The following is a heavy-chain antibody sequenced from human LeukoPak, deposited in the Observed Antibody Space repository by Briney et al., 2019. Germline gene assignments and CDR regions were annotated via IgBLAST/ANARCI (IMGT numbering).Heavy chain of an antibody. V-gene: IGHV4-34*01. Sequence: SETLSLTCAVYGGSFSGYYWSWIRQPPGKGLEWIGEINHSGSTNYNPSLKGRVTISVDTSKNQFSLKLSSVTAADTAVYYCARGPEIYLGTAMPGGDYWGQGTLVTVSS. D-gene: IGHD5-18*01. J-gene: IGHJ4*02. CDR2: INHSGST. CDR1: GGSFSGYY. CDR3: ARGPEIYLGTAMPGGDY.